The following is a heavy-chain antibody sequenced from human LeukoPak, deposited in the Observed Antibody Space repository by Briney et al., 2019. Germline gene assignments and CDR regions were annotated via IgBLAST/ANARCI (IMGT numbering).Heavy chain of an antibody. J-gene: IGHJ4*02. Sequence: GGSLRLSCAASGFTFSSYWMTWIRQAPGKGLEWVANIKQDGSEKYYVGSVKGRFTISRDNAKNSLYLQMNSLRAEDTAVYYCARDTGGGYSCYDCWGQGTLVTVSS. CDR1: GFTFSSYW. CDR3: ARDTGGGYSCYDC. V-gene: IGHV3-7*01. D-gene: IGHD5-18*01. CDR2: IKQDGSEK.